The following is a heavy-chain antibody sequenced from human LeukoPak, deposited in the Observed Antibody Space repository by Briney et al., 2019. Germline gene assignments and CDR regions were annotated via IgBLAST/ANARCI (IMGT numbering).Heavy chain of an antibody. D-gene: IGHD3-22*01. CDR2: IIPIFGTA. Sequence: SVKVSCKASGGTFSSYAISWVRQAPGQGLEWMGGIIPIFGTANYAQKFQGRVTITADESTSTAYMELSRLRSDDTAVYYCARRGYYQAGFDYWGQGTLVTVSS. J-gene: IGHJ4*02. V-gene: IGHV1-69*13. CDR1: GGTFSSYA. CDR3: ARRGYYQAGFDY.